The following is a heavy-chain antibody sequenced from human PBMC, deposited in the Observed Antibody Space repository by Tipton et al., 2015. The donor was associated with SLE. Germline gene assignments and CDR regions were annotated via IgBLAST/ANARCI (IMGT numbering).Heavy chain of an antibody. CDR2: INHSGST. Sequence: LRLSCSASGFTFSTYGMHWIRQPPGKGLEWIGEINHSGSTNYNPSLKSRVTISVDTSKNQFSLKLSSVTAADTAVYYCARYCSGGTCYPRRDAFDIWGQGTMLAVSS. CDR3: ARYCSGGTCYPRRDAFDI. V-gene: IGHV4-34*01. CDR1: GFTFSTYG. J-gene: IGHJ3*02. D-gene: IGHD2-15*01.